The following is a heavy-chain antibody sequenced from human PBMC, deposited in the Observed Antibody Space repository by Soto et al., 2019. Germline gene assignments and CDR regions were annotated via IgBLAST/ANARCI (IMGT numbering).Heavy chain of an antibody. CDR1: GLSFSDHY. CDR3: VRSGDNYNLLDY. V-gene: IGHV3-11*06. CDR2: SSNSGSFT. Sequence: GGSLRLACAASGLSFSDHYMSWILQAPGKGLEWIGYSSNSGSFTRYADSVKGRFSISRDNAKNSLYLQINSLRGDDTATYFCVRSGDNYNLLDYWGQGTPVTVSS. J-gene: IGHJ4*02. D-gene: IGHD1-1*01.